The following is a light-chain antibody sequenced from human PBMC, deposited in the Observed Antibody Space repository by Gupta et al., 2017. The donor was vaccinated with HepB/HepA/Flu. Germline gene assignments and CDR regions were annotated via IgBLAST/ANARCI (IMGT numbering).Light chain of an antibody. CDR2: DVS. Sequence: QSALIQPRSVSGSPGQSVTISCTGTSSDVGGYNYVSWYQQHPGTAPKLMIYDVSKRPSGVPDRFSGPKSGNTASLTISGRQAEDEADYYCCSYAGSYTYVFGTGTKVTVL. V-gene: IGLV2-11*01. J-gene: IGLJ1*01. CDR3: CSYAGSYTYV. CDR1: SSDVGGYNY.